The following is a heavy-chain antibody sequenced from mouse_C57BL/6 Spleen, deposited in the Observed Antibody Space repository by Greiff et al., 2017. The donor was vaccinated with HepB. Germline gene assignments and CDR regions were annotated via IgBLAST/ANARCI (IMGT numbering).Heavy chain of an antibody. CDR3: ARRAYGTLYAMDY. D-gene: IGHD2-1*01. V-gene: IGHV1-82*01. Sequence: VQLQQSGPELVKPGASVKISCKASGYAFSSSWMNWVKQRPGKGLEWIGRIYPGDGDTNYNGKFKGKATLTADKSSSTAYMQLSSLTSEDSAVYFCARRAYGTLYAMDYWGQGTSVTVSS. CDR1: GYAFSSSW. J-gene: IGHJ4*01. CDR2: IYPGDGDT.